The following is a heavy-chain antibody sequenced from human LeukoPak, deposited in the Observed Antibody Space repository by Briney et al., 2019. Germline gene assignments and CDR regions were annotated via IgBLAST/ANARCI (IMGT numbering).Heavy chain of an antibody. CDR3: ARERDSSGYILAY. Sequence: GGSLRLSCAASGFTVSSAYMSWVRRAPGKGLEWVSVIYSGGATYYADSVKGRFTVSRDNSKNTVYLQMNSLRAEDTAIYYCARERDSSGYILAYWGQGTLVTVSS. V-gene: IGHV3-53*01. D-gene: IGHD3-22*01. CDR2: IYSGGAT. CDR1: GFTVSSAY. J-gene: IGHJ4*02.